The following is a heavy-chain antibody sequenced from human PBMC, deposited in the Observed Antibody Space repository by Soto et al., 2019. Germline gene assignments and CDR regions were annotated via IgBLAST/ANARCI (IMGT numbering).Heavy chain of an antibody. CDR2: ISWNSGSI. CDR1: GFTFDDYA. CDR3: AKGLTYSSSWPQGWAFDI. J-gene: IGHJ3*02. D-gene: IGHD6-13*01. Sequence: EVQLVESGGGLVQPGRSLRLSCAASGFTFDDYAMHWVRQAPEKGLEWVSGISWNSGSIGYADSVKGRFTISRDNAKNSLYLQMNSPRAEDTALYYCAKGLTYSSSWPQGWAFDIWGQGTMVTVSS. V-gene: IGHV3-9*01.